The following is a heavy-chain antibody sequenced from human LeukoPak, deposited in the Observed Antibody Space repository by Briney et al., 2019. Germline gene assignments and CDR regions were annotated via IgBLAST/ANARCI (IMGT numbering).Heavy chain of an antibody. CDR3: ARDETRYSNAQYYFDY. V-gene: IGHV3-21*01. D-gene: IGHD4-11*01. CDR1: GFTFSSYA. CDR2: ISSSSSYI. Sequence: NSGGSLRLSCSASGFTFSSYAMHWVRQAPGKGLEWVSSISSSSSYIYYADSVKGRFTISRDNAKNSLYLQMNSLRAEDTAVYYCARDETRYSNAQYYFDYWGQGTLVTVSS. J-gene: IGHJ4*02.